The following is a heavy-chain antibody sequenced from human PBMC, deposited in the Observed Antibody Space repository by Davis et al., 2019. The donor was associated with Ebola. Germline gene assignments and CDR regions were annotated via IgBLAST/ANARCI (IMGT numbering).Heavy chain of an antibody. J-gene: IGHJ5*02. Sequence: GESLKISCAASGFTFGDYWMTWVRQAPGKGLEWVGKIKYDGSDKYYVDSVKGRFTISRDNAKNSLYLQMNSLTVEDTATYYCAKDSGWQMSPWGQGTLVIVSS. CDR1: GFTFGDYW. CDR2: IKYDGSDK. CDR3: AKDSGWQMSP. D-gene: IGHD6-19*01. V-gene: IGHV3-7*01.